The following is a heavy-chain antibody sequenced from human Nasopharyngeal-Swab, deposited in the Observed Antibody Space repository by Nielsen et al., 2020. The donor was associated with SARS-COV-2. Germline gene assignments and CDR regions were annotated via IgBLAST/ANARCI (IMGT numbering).Heavy chain of an antibody. J-gene: IGHJ6*02. Sequence: GESLKISCAASGFTFDDYAMHWVRQPPGKGLEWVAVISYDGSNKYYADSVKGRFTISRDNSKNTLYLQMNSLRAEDTAVYYCASSPGMAAPTGMDVWGQGTTVTVSS. CDR1: GFTFDDYA. D-gene: IGHD6-13*01. CDR3: ASSPGMAAPTGMDV. CDR2: ISYDGSNK. V-gene: IGHV3-30*04.